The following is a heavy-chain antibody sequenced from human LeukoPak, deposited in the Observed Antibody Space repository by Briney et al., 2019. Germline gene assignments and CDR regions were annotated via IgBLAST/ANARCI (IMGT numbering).Heavy chain of an antibody. CDR3: ARGPRITIFGVEYYYYYMDV. D-gene: IGHD3-3*01. CDR2: MNPNSGNT. V-gene: IGHV1-8*01. CDR1: GYTFTSYD. Sequence: ASVKVSCKASGYTFTSYDINWVRQAPGQGLEWMGWMNPNSGNTGYAEKFQGRVTMTRNTSISTAYMELSSLRSEDTAVYYCARGPRITIFGVEYYYYYMDVWGKGTTVTVSS. J-gene: IGHJ6*03.